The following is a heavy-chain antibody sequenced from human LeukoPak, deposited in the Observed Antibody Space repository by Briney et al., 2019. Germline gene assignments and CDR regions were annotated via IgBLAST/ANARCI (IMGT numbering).Heavy chain of an antibody. Sequence: PGGSLRLSCAASGFTFSTYSMNWVRQAPGKGLEWVSIISGDGATTDYADSVKGRFTISRDNSRNTLYLQMNSLRVEDRAVYYCAKKNLAAAGPNYFDYWGQGTLVTVSS. J-gene: IGHJ4*02. CDR1: GFTFSTYS. V-gene: IGHV3-23*01. CDR3: AKKNLAAAGPNYFDY. D-gene: IGHD6-13*01. CDR2: ISGDGATT.